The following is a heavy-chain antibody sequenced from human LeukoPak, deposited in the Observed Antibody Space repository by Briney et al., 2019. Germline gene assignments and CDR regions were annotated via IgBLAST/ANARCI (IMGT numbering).Heavy chain of an antibody. V-gene: IGHV1-18*01. CDR3: ARESNWAYYFDY. CDR2: ISSYSGDT. CDR1: DYTLTNYG. D-gene: IGHD1-1*01. Sequence: ASVKVSCKASDYTLTNYGVSWVRQAPGQGLEWMGWISSYSGDTNFAQKFQGRVTLTTDTSTNTAYMELRSLRSDDTAVYYCARESNWAYYFDYWGQGTLVTASS. J-gene: IGHJ4*02.